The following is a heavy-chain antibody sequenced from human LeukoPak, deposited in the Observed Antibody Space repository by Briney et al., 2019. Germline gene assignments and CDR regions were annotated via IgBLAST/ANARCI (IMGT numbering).Heavy chain of an antibody. CDR3: AKDIVVVPAAPIDY. CDR2: ISSSGSTI. D-gene: IGHD2-2*01. CDR1: GFTFSDYY. Sequence: GGSLRLSCAASGFTFSDYYMSWIRQAPGKGLEWVSYISSSGSTIYYADSVKGRFTISRDNAKNSLYLQMNSLRAEDTAVYYCAKDIVVVPAAPIDYWGQGTLVTVSS. J-gene: IGHJ4*02. V-gene: IGHV3-11*01.